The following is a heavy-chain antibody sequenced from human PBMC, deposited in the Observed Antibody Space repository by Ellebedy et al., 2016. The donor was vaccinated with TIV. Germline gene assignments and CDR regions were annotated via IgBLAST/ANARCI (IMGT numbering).Heavy chain of an antibody. V-gene: IGHV1-69*10. CDR1: GGTFSSYA. J-gene: IGHJ3*02. CDR2: IIPILGFA. CDR3: ATHPYSGYDLKAFDI. D-gene: IGHD5-12*01. Sequence: ASVKVSCKASGGTFSSYAINWVRQAPGQGLEWMGGIIPILGFANYAQRFQGRVTITADKSTTTAYMELSSLRLEDTAVYYCATHPYSGYDLKAFDIWGQGTMVTVSS.